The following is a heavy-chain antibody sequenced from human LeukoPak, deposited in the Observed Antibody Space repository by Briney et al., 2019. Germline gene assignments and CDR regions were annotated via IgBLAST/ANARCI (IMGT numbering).Heavy chain of an antibody. CDR3: ARGGDKRLARNWFDP. CDR1: GFTFSSYA. D-gene: IGHD3-16*01. Sequence: PGGSLRLSCAASGFTFSSYAMHWVRQAPGKGLEWVAVISYDGSNKYYADSVKGRFTISRDNAKNSLYLQMNSLRAEDTAVYYCARGGDKRLARNWFDPWGQGTVVTVSS. J-gene: IGHJ5*02. CDR2: ISYDGSNK. V-gene: IGHV3-30*04.